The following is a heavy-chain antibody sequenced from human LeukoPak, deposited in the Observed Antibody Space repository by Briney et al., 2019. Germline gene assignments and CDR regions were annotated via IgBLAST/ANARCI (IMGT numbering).Heavy chain of an antibody. V-gene: IGHV1-18*04. Sequence: ASVKVSCKASGYTFSNYGISWVRQAPGLGLEWMGWTSYNGNTNYAQKFQDRVTMTTDTSTTTAYMELRSLESDDTAVYYCARHSGSGWQALGYWGKGALVTVSS. CDR1: GYTFSNYG. J-gene: IGHJ4*02. CDR2: TSYNGNT. D-gene: IGHD6-19*01. CDR3: ARHSGSGWQALGY.